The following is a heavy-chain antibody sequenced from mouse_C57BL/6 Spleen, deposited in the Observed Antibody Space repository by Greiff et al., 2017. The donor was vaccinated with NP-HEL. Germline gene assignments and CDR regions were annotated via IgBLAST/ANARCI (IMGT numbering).Heavy chain of an antibody. D-gene: IGHD1-1*01. J-gene: IGHJ2*01. CDR2: ISSGGDYI. CDR1: GFTFSSYA. V-gene: IGHV5S21*01. Sequence: EVMLVESGEGLVKPGGSLKLSCAASGFTFSSYAMSWVRQTPEKRLEWVAYISSGGDYIYYADTVKGRFTISRDNARNTLYLPMSSAKSEDTAMYYCERGVTTGVAGYFDYWGQGTTLTVSS. CDR3: ERGVTTGVAGYFDY.